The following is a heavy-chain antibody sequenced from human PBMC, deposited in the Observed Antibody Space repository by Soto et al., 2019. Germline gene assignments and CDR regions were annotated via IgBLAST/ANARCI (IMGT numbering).Heavy chain of an antibody. CDR2: ISAYNGNT. CDR3: ARNLWVTTSDYYYGMDV. V-gene: IGHV1-18*01. J-gene: IGHJ6*02. D-gene: IGHD4-17*01. CDR1: GYTFTSYG. Sequence: GASVKVSCKASGYTFTSYGISWVRQAPGQGLEWMGWISAYNGNTNYAQKLQGRVTITTDTSASTAYMELSSLRSEDTAVYYCARNLWVTTSDYYYGMDVWGQGTTVTVSS.